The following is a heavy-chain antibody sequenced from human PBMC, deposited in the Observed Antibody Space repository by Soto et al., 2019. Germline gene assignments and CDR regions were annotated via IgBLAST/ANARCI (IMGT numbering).Heavy chain of an antibody. Sequence: QVQLQESGPGLVKPSQTLSLTCTVSGGSISSGDYYWGWIRQPPGKGLEWIRYIYYSGSTYYNRSLKSRATISVDTPTSHFSLKLSSVTAADTAVYYCARVSDYPWFDPWGQGTLVTVSS. CDR2: IYYSGST. D-gene: IGHD3-16*01. V-gene: IGHV4-30-4*01. CDR1: GGSISSGDYY. CDR3: ARVSDYPWFDP. J-gene: IGHJ5*02.